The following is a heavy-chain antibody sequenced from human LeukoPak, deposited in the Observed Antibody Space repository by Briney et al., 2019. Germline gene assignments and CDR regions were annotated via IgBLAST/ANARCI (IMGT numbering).Heavy chain of an antibody. CDR2: MRGDGRLI. J-gene: IGHJ4*02. CDR3: ARLFGGVTTFDF. V-gene: IGHV3-7*01. Sequence: PGGSLRLSCTASGFTFGNFWMSWVRQAPGRGLQWVASMRGDGRLIHYVDSVEGRFTISRGNARNSLYLEMNSLRAEDTAVYYCARLFGGVTTFDFWGQGALVTVSS. CDR1: GFTFGNFW. D-gene: IGHD1-1*01.